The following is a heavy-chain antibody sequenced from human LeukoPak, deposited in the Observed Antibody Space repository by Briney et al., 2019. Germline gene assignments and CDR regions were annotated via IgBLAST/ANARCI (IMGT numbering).Heavy chain of an antibody. J-gene: IGHJ4*02. V-gene: IGHV3-30*18. CDR1: GFTFSSYG. Sequence: PGGSLRLSCAASGFTFSSYGMHWVRQAPGKGLEWVAVISYDGSNKYYADSVKGRFTISRDNSKNTLYLQMNSLRAEDTAVYYCANALEMATIEFDYWGQRTLVTVSS. CDR2: ISYDGSNK. D-gene: IGHD5-24*01. CDR3: ANALEMATIEFDY.